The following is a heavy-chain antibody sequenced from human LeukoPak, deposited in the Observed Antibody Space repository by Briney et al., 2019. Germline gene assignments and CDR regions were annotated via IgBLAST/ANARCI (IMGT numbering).Heavy chain of an antibody. CDR1: GYSISSI. V-gene: IGHV3-30-3*01. D-gene: IGHD5-24*01. CDR2: ISYDGSNK. Sequence: PSETLSLTCTVSGYSISSIHCWGWIRQPPGKGLEWVAVISYDGSNKYYADSVKGRFTISRDNSKNTLYLQMNSLRAEDTAVYYCASGIVMATITSPVDYWGQGTLVTVSS. J-gene: IGHJ4*02. CDR3: ASGIVMATITSPVDY.